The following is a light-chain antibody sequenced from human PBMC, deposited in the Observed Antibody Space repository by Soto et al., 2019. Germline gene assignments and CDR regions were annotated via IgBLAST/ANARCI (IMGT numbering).Light chain of an antibody. CDR1: SSDVGGYNY. J-gene: IGLJ2*01. V-gene: IGLV2-14*01. CDR2: EVS. CDR3: SSYKSSSTKV. Sequence: QSALTQPASVSGSPGQSITISCTGTSSDVGGYNYVYWYQQHPGKAPKRMIYEVSNRPSGVSHRISGSQSGNTASLTISGLAAEEDADYYCSSYKSSSTKVFGGGTKLTVL.